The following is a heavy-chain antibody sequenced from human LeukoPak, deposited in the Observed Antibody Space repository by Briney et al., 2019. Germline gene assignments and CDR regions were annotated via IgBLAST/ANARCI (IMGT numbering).Heavy chain of an antibody. CDR2: INHNAELI. J-gene: IGHJ4*02. D-gene: IGHD2-21*02. CDR3: AADSDWAFHY. Sequence: PGGSLRLSCAASGFTFSSYVMSWVRQAPGKGLEWVSYINHNAELIYYADSVKGRFTISRDNGKNSLYLQMNSLRDEDTAVYYCAADSDWAFHYWGQGTRVTVSS. CDR1: GFTFSSYV. V-gene: IGHV3-48*02.